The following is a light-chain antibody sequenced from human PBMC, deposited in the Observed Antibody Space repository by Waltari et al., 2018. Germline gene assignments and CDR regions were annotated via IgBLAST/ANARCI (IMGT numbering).Light chain of an antibody. CDR3: QHYNNWPLT. V-gene: IGKV3-15*01. J-gene: IGKJ4*01. CDR2: GVS. CDR1: QSVTAN. Sequence: EIVMTQFPATLSLSPGESATLSCRASQSVTANLAWYQQKPGQAPRLLIYGVSFRATDIPARFSGSGSGTDFTLTISSLQSEDFATYYCQHYNNWPLTFGGGTKVEIK.